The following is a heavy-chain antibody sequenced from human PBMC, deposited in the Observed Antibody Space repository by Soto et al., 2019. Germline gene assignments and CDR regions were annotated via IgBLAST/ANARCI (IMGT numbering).Heavy chain of an antibody. CDR1: GYTFTSYA. CDR2: INAGNGNT. Sequence: QLQLVQSGAEVKKPGASVKVSCKASGYTFTSYAMHWVRQAPGQRLEWMGWINAGNGNTKYSQKSQGRVTITRDTSASTAYMELSSLRSEDTAVYYCARGPGGPDGPGDYWGQGTLVTVSS. D-gene: IGHD2-15*01. J-gene: IGHJ4*02. V-gene: IGHV1-3*01. CDR3: ARGPGGPDGPGDY.